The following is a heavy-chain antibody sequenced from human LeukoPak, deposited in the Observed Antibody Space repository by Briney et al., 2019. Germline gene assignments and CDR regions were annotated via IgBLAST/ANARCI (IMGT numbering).Heavy chain of an antibody. D-gene: IGHD5-18*01. J-gene: IGHJ4*02. V-gene: IGHV4-59*08. CDR2: IYYSGST. Sequence: SETLSLTCTVSGGSISSYYWSWIRQPPGKGLEWIGYIYYSGSTNYNPSLKSRVTISVDTSKNQFSLKLSSVTAADTAVYYCARVRGGYSYGLGFDYWGQGTLVTVSS. CDR1: GGSISSYY. CDR3: ARVRGGYSYGLGFDY.